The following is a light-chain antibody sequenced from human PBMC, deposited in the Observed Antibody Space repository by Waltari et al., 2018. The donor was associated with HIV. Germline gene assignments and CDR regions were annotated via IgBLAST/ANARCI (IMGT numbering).Light chain of an antibody. V-gene: IGLV1-47*01. CDR1: SSNIGYNY. J-gene: IGLJ2*01. Sequence: QSVLTQPPSASGTPGQRVTISCSGNSSNIGYNYVSWYQQLPGAAPKLFIYANDRRPSGVPDRCSGSKSGTSASLAISGLRSEDQGDYYCATWDDSLNGRLFGGGTKLTVL. CDR2: AND. CDR3: ATWDDSLNGRL.